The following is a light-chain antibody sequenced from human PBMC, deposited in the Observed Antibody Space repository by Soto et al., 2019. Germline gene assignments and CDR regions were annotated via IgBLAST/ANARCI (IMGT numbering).Light chain of an antibody. CDR3: HERSTWPLT. J-gene: IGKJ4*01. CDR1: QSVSTY. V-gene: IGKV3-11*01. Sequence: EIVLPQSPATLSLSPGERTTSSCRASQSVSTYLAWYQQKPGQAPRLLIYDASNRVTDIPARFSGSGSGTAFTLTISSLEPEDFAIYDCHERSTWPLTFGGGTKV. CDR2: DAS.